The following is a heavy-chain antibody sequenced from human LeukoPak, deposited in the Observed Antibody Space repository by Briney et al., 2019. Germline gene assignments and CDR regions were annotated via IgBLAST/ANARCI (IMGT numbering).Heavy chain of an antibody. V-gene: IGHV4-4*07. D-gene: IGHD3-10*01. CDR2: IYTSGST. J-gene: IGHJ5*02. CDR1: GGSIDNYF. CDR3: ARHKDRSYGSGVDWFDP. Sequence: PSETLFLTCTVSGGSIDNYFWSWIRQPAGKALERIGRIYTSGSTNYNPSLKSRVTMSVDTSKNQFSLKLTSVTAADTAVYYCARHKDRSYGSGVDWFDPWGQGTLVTVSS.